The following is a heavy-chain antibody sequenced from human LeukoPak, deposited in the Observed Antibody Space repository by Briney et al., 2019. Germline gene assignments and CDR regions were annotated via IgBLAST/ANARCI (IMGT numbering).Heavy chain of an antibody. CDR1: GGSISSGDYY. D-gene: IGHD2-2*02. CDR2: IYYSGST. J-gene: IGHJ4*02. CDR3: ARAGNQLLYFPYFDY. V-gene: IGHV4-30-4*01. Sequence: SQTLSRTCTVSGGSISSGDYYWSWIRQPPGKGLEWIGYIYYSGSTYYNPSLKSRVTISVDTSKNQFSLKLSSVTAADTAVYYCARAGNQLLYFPYFDYWGQGTLVTVSS.